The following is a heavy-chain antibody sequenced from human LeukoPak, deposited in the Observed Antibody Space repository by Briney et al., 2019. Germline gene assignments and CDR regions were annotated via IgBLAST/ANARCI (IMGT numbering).Heavy chain of an antibody. J-gene: IGHJ4*02. Sequence: SQTLSLTCTVSGGSISIGTYYWSWIRQPAGKGLEWIGRIYTTGSTNYNPSLKSRVTISVDTSKNQFSLRLSSVTAADTAVYYCTRHFPDILTGYSPDYFDYWGQGTLVSVSS. CDR3: TRHFPDILTGYSPDYFDY. CDR2: IYTTGST. CDR1: GGSISIGTYY. D-gene: IGHD3-9*01. V-gene: IGHV4-61*02.